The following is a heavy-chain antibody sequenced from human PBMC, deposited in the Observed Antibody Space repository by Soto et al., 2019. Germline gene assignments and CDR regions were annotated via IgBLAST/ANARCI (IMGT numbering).Heavy chain of an antibody. CDR3: AHRVLRTVLGLVTTTAICFAF. Sequence: QITLNESGPTVVSPTETLTLTCSFSGFSLTTSGVGVGWNRQSTGKAPEWLALIFWDDDKRSSVSLKSRLTITKYTSKIQVVLRVFDLDPTDTATYYCAHRVLRTVLGLVTTTAICFAFWGQGAPVAVSS. D-gene: IGHD3-3*01. CDR1: GFSLTTSGVG. V-gene: IGHV2-5*02. J-gene: IGHJ4*02. CDR2: IFWDDDK.